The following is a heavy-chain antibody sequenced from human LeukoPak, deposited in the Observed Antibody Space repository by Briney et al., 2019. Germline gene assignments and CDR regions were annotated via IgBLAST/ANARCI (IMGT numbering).Heavy chain of an antibody. CDR3: AKSSSSKAAADLDY. Sequence: GGSLRLSCAASGFTFSSYGMHWVRQAPGKGLEWVAVISYDGSNKYYADSVKGRFTISRDNSKNTLYLQMNSLRDEDTAVYYCAKSSSSKAAADLDYWGQGTLVTVSS. J-gene: IGHJ4*02. CDR2: ISYDGSNK. D-gene: IGHD6-13*01. V-gene: IGHV3-30*18. CDR1: GFTFSSYG.